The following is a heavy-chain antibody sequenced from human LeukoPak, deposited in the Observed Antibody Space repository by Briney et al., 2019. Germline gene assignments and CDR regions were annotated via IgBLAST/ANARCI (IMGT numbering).Heavy chain of an antibody. Sequence: PSQTLSLTCAVSGDSISSRTYYGSWIRQHPEKGLEWIGYIWNSGNTNYNPSLRSRVTISVDTSKNQFSLKLTSVTAADTALYYCASDVSSAFPNRFDPSGQGILVIVSS. CDR2: IWNSGNT. V-gene: IGHV4-31*11. D-gene: IGHD6-6*01. J-gene: IGHJ5*02. CDR3: ASDVSSAFPNRFDP. CDR1: GDSISSRTYY.